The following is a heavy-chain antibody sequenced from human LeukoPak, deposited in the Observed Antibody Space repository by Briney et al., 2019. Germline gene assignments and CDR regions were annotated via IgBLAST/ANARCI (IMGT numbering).Heavy chain of an antibody. Sequence: GGSLRLSCAASGFTFSSYAMSWVRQAPGKGLDWVSAISASGGSTSYADSVKGRFTISRDNSKNTLYQQMNSLRAVDTAVYYCASQTSGYSGYSSHYWGQGTLVTVS. CDR3: ASQTSGYSGYSSHY. J-gene: IGHJ4*02. V-gene: IGHV3-23*01. D-gene: IGHD5-12*01. CDR2: ISASGGST. CDR1: GFTFSSYA.